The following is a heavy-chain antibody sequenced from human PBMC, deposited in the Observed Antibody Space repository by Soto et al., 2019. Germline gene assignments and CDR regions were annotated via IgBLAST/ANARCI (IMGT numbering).Heavy chain of an antibody. D-gene: IGHD3-22*01. J-gene: IGHJ4*02. CDR2: ISAYNGNT. CDR1: GYTFTSYG. Sequence: ASVKVSCKASGYTFTSYGISWVRQAPGQGLEWMGWISAYNGNTNYAQKLQGRVTTTTDTSTSTAYMELRSLRSDDTAVYYCATKLREYYDSSGSDYWGQGTRVTVSS. V-gene: IGHV1-18*04. CDR3: ATKLREYYDSSGSDY.